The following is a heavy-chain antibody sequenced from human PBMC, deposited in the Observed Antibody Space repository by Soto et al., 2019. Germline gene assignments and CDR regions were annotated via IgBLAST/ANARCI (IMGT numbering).Heavy chain of an antibody. Sequence: GGSLRLSCAASGFTFSDYSMNWVRQAPGKGLEWVSYISRSGSDIYYADSVKGRFTISRDNAKNSLFLQMNSLRAEDTAVYYCARDRSLDIWGQGTMVTVSS. CDR1: GFTFSDYS. D-gene: IGHD3-16*02. CDR2: ISRSGSDI. V-gene: IGHV3-11*04. J-gene: IGHJ3*02. CDR3: ARDRSLDI.